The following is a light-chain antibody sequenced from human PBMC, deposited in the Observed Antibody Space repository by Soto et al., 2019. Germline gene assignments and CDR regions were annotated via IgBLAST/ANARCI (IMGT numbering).Light chain of an antibody. CDR1: GSDVGGYDY. Sequence: QSALTQPASASGSPGQSITISCTGTGSDVGGYDYVSWYQQYPGKAPKRVIYDVTNRPSGVSNRFSGSKSGNTAALIIYGLQAEDEADYYCCSYTSSGTYVFGPGTKVTVL. J-gene: IGLJ1*01. CDR3: CSYTSSGTYV. CDR2: DVT. V-gene: IGLV2-14*03.